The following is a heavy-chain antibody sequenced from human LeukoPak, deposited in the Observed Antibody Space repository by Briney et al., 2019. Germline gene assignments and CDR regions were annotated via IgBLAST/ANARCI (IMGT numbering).Heavy chain of an antibody. J-gene: IGHJ4*02. Sequence: GESLKISCKGSGYSFTSYLIGWARQIPGKGLEWMGIIYPGESDTRYSPFFQGQVTISTDNSISNAYLQWSSLKASDTAMYFWARSLTARGSYALWGQGTLVTASS. CDR1: GYSFTSYL. CDR3: ARSLTARGSYAL. V-gene: IGHV5-51*01. D-gene: IGHD1-26*01. CDR2: IYPGESDT.